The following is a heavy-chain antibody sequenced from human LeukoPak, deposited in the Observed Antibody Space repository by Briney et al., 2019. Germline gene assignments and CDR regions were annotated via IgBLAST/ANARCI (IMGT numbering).Heavy chain of an antibody. J-gene: IGHJ4*02. CDR3: ARDPFEL. D-gene: IGHD1-26*01. CDR2: ITQGGTDK. V-gene: IGHV3-7*01. Sequence: GGSLRPSCAASGFPLSNHWMTWVRQAPGKGLEWVATITQGGTDKFYVDSVKGRFTISGDNAKNSLYLQMNSLRAEDTAVYYCARDPFELWGQGTLVTVSS. CDR1: GFPLSNHW.